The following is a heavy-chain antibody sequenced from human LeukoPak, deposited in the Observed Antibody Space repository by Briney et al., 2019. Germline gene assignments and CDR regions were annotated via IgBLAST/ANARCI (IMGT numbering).Heavy chain of an antibody. CDR1: GFSFSIYW. V-gene: IGHV3-7*05. CDR2: IKYDGGEK. CDR3: ARGRSMDV. J-gene: IGHJ6*02. Sequence: PGGSLRLSCAASGFSFSIYWMSWVRQAPGKGLEWVANIKYDGGEKYYVDSMKGRFTISRDNAKNSLYLQMNSLRAEDTAVYYCARGRSMDVWGQGTTVTVSS.